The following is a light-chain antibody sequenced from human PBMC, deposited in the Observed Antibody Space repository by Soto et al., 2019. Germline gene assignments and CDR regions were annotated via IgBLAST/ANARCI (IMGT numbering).Light chain of an antibody. CDR3: QQYNNWPPIT. Sequence: EIVMTQSPATLSVSPGERATLSCRASQSVSSNLAWYQQKPGQAPRLLIYGASTRATGIPARFSGSGSGTEFNLTISSLQSEDFAVYYGQQYNNWPPITFGPGTKVDIK. CDR1: QSVSSN. J-gene: IGKJ3*01. V-gene: IGKV3-15*01. CDR2: GAS.